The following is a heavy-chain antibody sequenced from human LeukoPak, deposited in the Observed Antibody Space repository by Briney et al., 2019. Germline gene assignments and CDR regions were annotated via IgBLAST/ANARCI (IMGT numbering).Heavy chain of an antibody. CDR1: GVSISSSNYY. D-gene: IGHD1-26*01. Sequence: SETLSFNCTVSGVSISSSNYYWGWIRQPPGKGLEWIAIIYYSGKTYYNPSLKSRVSVSVDTSNNQFSLKLSSVSAADTAVYYCARRALGKDWFDPWGQGTLVTVSS. V-gene: IGHV4-39*01. CDR2: IYYSGKT. CDR3: ARRALGKDWFDP. J-gene: IGHJ5*02.